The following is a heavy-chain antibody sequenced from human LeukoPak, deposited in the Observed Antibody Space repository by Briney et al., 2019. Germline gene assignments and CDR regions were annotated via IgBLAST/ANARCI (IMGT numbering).Heavy chain of an antibody. J-gene: IGHJ4*02. CDR1: GFTLSRYA. CDR2: INNYGGSR. Sequence: GGSLRLSCAASGFTLSRYAMNWVRQVPGKGLEWVSSINNYGGSRNYADSVKGRFTISRDNSKNTLYLQMNSLRDEDTAVYYCARRFDSWGQGTLVTVSS. CDR3: ARRFDS. V-gene: IGHV3-23*01.